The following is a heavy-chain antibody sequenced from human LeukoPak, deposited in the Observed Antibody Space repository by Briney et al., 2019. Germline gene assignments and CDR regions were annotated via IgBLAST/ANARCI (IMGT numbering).Heavy chain of an antibody. CDR2: ISAYNGNT. CDR3: ARDIWFGELFNWFDP. J-gene: IGHJ5*02. CDR1: GYTFTGYG. Sequence: ASVKVSCKASGYTFTGYGISWVRQAPGQGLEWMGWISAYNGNTNYAQKLQGRVTMTTDTSTSTAYMELRSLSSADTAVYYCARDIWFGELFNWFDPWGQGTLVTVSS. D-gene: IGHD3-10*01. V-gene: IGHV1-18*01.